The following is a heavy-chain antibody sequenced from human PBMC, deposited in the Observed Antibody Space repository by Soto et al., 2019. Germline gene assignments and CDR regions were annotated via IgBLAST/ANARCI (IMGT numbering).Heavy chain of an antibody. D-gene: IGHD6-13*01. Sequence: PSETLSLTCTVSGGSISSYYWSWFRQPPGKGLEWIGYISHSGSTKYNPSLESRVTMSIDTSRHQFSLKLSFVTAADTAVYYCASSHAGAHITAAVHWGQGTLLTVSS. CDR3: ASSHAGAHITAAVH. J-gene: IGHJ4*02. CDR2: ISHSGST. CDR1: GGSISSYY. V-gene: IGHV4-59*01.